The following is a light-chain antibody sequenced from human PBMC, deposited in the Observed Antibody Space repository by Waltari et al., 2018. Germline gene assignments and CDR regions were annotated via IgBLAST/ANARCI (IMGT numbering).Light chain of an antibody. J-gene: IGKJ1*01. CDR2: GAS. CDR3: QKHDRLPAT. CDR1: QSIGRY. V-gene: IGKV3-20*01. Sequence: EIVLTQSPDTLSLSPGERATLSCRASQSIGRYLVWYQQKPGQAPRLRIYGASTRASGIPDRFSGSGSGTDFSLTISRLEPEDFAVYHCQKHDRLPATFGQGTKVEIK.